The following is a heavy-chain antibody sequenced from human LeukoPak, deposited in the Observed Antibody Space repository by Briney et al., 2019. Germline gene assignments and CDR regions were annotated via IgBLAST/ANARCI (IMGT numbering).Heavy chain of an antibody. CDR2: ISGSGSTT. Sequence: GGSLRLSCAASGFTFNKHAMTWVRQAPGKGPEWVSGISGSGSTTYYADSVRGRFTISRDNSKNTLYLQMNSLRAEDTALYYCAKGQLPTVTTPFDYWGQGTLVTVSS. V-gene: IGHV3-23*01. CDR3: AKGQLPTVTTPFDY. J-gene: IGHJ4*02. CDR1: GFTFNKHA. D-gene: IGHD4-17*01.